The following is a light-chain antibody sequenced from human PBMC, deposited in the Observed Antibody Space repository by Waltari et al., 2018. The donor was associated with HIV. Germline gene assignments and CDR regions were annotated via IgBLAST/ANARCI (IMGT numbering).Light chain of an antibody. CDR2: EVS. CDR3: NSYAGSNNGV. J-gene: IGLJ2*01. CDR1: SSDVGGYNY. Sequence: QSALTQPPSASGSPGQSVTISCTGTSSDVGGYNYVSWYQQYPGKAPKLMIYEVSKRPAGVPDRFSGSKSGNTASLTVSGVQAEDEADYYCNSYAGSNNGVFGGGTKVTVL. V-gene: IGLV2-8*01.